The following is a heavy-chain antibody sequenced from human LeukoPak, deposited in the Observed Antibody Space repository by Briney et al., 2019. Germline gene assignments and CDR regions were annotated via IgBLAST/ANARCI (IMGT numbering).Heavy chain of an antibody. CDR3: AREYNGDYFDY. D-gene: IGHD1-14*01. V-gene: IGHV4-34*01. Sequence: SETLSLTCAVYGGSFSGYYWSWIRQPPGKGLEWIGEINHSGSTNYNPSLKSRVTISVDTSKNQFSLKLSSVTAADTAVYYCAREYNGDYFDYWGQGTLVTVSS. J-gene: IGHJ4*02. CDR1: GGSFSGYY. CDR2: INHSGST.